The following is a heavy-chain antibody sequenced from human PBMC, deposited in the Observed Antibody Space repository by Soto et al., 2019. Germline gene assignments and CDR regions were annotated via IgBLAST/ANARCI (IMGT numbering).Heavy chain of an antibody. CDR3: AAQNTAMAGYYYYGMDV. J-gene: IGHJ6*02. Sequence: PSETLSLTCTVSGGSISSSSYYWGWIRQPPGKGLEWIGSIYYSGSTYYNPSLKSRVTISVDTSKNQFSLKLSSVTAADTAVYYCAAQNTAMAGYYYYGMDVWGQGTTVAVAS. CDR2: IYYSGST. V-gene: IGHV4-39*01. CDR1: GGSISSSSYY. D-gene: IGHD5-18*01.